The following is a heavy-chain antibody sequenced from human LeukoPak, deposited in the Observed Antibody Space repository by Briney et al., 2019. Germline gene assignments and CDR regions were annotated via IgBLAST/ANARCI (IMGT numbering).Heavy chain of an antibody. Sequence: GGSLRLSCAASGFTFSNYAMSWVRQAPGKGLEWVSTISDSGGTIYYADSVKGRFTISRDNSKNTLYLQMNSLRVEDTAVYYCAKRDPTGYSDYWGQGTLVTVSS. J-gene: IGHJ4*02. V-gene: IGHV3-23*01. CDR2: ISDSGGTI. CDR3: AKRDPTGYSDY. D-gene: IGHD3-9*01. CDR1: GFTFSNYA.